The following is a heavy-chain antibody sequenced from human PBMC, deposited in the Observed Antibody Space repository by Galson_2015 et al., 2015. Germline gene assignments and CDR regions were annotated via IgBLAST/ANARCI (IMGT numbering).Heavy chain of an antibody. Sequence: SLRLSCAASAFAFSIYEMNWIRQAPGKGLEWVSYITSTGDTTYYADSAKGRFTVSRDNAKNSLFLQMNSLRAEDTALYFCAKTAVAAGSSWYMDAWGKGTTVTVSS. D-gene: IGHD6-13*01. CDR1: AFAFSIYE. CDR2: ITSTGDTT. V-gene: IGHV3-48*03. J-gene: IGHJ6*04. CDR3: AKTAVAAGSSWYMDA.